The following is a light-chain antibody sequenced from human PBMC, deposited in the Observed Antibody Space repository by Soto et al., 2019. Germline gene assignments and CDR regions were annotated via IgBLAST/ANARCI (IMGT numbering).Light chain of an antibody. CDR2: DAS. Sequence: EIVLTQSPATLSLSPGERATLSCRASQSVSSYFAWYQQKPGQAPRLLIYDASNRATGIPARFSGSGSGTDFTLTISSLKPDDFAVYSCQQRGNWPVTFGQGTRVDIK. CDR1: QSVSSY. J-gene: IGKJ1*01. V-gene: IGKV3-11*01. CDR3: QQRGNWPVT.